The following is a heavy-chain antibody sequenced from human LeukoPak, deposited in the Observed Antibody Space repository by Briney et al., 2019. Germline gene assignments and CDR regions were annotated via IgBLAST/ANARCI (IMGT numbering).Heavy chain of an antibody. Sequence: GGSLRLSCAASGFTFSSYAMSWVRQAPGKGLEWVSVIYSGGSTYYADSVKDRFTISRDNSKNTLYLQMNSLRAEDTAVYYCARVGSYSSSAGDYWGQGTLVTVSS. D-gene: IGHD6-6*01. CDR3: ARVGSYSSSAGDY. CDR2: IYSGGST. J-gene: IGHJ4*02. V-gene: IGHV3-66*01. CDR1: GFTFSSYA.